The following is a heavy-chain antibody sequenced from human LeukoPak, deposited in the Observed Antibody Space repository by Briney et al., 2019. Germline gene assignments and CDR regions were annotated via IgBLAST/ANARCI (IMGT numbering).Heavy chain of an antibody. CDR3: ASNPTYYGDYPDC. Sequence: GGSLRLSCAASGFTFSSYWMSWVRQAPGKGLEWVANIKQDGSEKYYVDSVKGRFTISRDNAKNSLYLQMNSLRAEDTAVYYCASNPTYYGDYPDCWGQGTLVTVSS. CDR1: GFTFSSYW. D-gene: IGHD4-17*01. CDR2: IKQDGSEK. V-gene: IGHV3-7*01. J-gene: IGHJ4*02.